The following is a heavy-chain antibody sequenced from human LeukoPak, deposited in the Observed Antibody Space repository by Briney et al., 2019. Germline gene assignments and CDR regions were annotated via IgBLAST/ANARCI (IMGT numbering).Heavy chain of an antibody. Sequence: GASVKDSCKASGYTFTGYYMHWVRQAPGQGLEWMGWINPNSGGTNYAQKFQGRVTMTRDTSISTAYMELSRLRSDDTAVYYCARDPSGDRGYFAYLGLGTLVTVSS. J-gene: IGHJ4*02. D-gene: IGHD7-27*01. CDR3: ARDPSGDRGYFAY. CDR2: INPNSGGT. CDR1: GYTFTGYY. V-gene: IGHV1-2*02.